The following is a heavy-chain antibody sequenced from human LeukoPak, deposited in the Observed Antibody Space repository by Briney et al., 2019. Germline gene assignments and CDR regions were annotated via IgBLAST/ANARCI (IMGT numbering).Heavy chain of an antibody. D-gene: IGHD5-12*01. CDR3: AREYSGFDY. V-gene: IGHV4-61*01. CDR2: VDYTGST. Sequence: PSETLSLTCTVSGDPISSYGDYSNYKWTWIRQPPGKGLEWGGYVDYTGSTNYNPSLKSRVAISVDTSKNQFSLKLPSVTAADTAVYYCAREYSGFDYWGQGTLVTVSS. CDR1: GDPISSYGDYSNYK. J-gene: IGHJ4*02.